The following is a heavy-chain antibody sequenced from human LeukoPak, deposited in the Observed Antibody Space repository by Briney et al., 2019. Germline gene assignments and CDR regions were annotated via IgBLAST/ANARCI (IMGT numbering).Heavy chain of an antibody. CDR2: MNPNSGNT. CDR1: GYTFTSYE. D-gene: IGHD6-13*01. CDR3: ARVAQQLVRGWFDP. J-gene: IGHJ5*02. V-gene: IGHV1-8*01. Sequence: ASVKVSCKASGYTFTSYEINWVRQATGQGLEWMGWMNPNSGNTGYAQKFQGRVTMTRDTSISTAYMELSRLRSDDTAVYYCARVAQQLVRGWFDPWGQGTLVTVSS.